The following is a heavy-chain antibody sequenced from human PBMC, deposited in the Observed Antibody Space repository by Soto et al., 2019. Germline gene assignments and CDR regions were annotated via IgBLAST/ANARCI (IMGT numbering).Heavy chain of an antibody. D-gene: IGHD4-17*01. CDR2: IKQDGSEK. CDR3: ARGAYDYGDYVDAFDI. J-gene: IGHJ3*02. Sequence: EVQLVESGGGLVQPGGSLRLSCVVSGFTFSNYWMSWVRQAPGKGLEWVADIKQDGSEKYYVDSVKGRFTISRDNAKNSLYLQMNSLGSEDTAMYCCARGAYDYGDYVDAFDIWGQGTMVTVSS. CDR1: GFTFSNYW. V-gene: IGHV3-7*01.